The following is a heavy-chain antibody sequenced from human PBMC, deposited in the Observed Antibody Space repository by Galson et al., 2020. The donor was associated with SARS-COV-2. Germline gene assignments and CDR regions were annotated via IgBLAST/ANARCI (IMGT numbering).Heavy chain of an antibody. V-gene: IGHV4-4*02. J-gene: IGHJ4*02. Sequence: SETLSLTCAVSGWSVSSTNWWAWVRQSPERRLEWIGEVYQAAHINYNPSFKSRVTISVDTSKNQVSLTVASVTAADTAVYFCVRDLNQPGFDYWGQGTGVTVSS. CDR1: GWSVSSTNW. CDR2: VYQAAHI. CDR3: VRDLNQPGFDY. D-gene: IGHD3-10*01.